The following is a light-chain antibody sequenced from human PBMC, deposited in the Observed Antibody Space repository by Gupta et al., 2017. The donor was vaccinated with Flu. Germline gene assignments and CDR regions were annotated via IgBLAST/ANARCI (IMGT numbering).Light chain of an antibody. Sequence: DIQMTQSPSTLSASVGDRVTITCRASQTISTWLAWYQQKPGKAPNLLIYKASTLESGVPSRFSGSGSGAEFILTISSLQPDDFATYYCQHDNAYPWTFGQGTKVEIK. CDR2: KAS. V-gene: IGKV1-5*03. CDR3: QHDNAYPWT. J-gene: IGKJ1*01. CDR1: QTISTW.